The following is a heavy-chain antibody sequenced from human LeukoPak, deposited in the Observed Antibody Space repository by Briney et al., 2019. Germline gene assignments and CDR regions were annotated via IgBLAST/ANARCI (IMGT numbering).Heavy chain of an antibody. D-gene: IGHD6-6*01. V-gene: IGHV4-38-2*02. CDR2: IYHSGST. CDR1: GYSISSGYY. CDR3: ARVLSIAALQGAFDI. J-gene: IGHJ3*02. Sequence: PSETLSLTCTVSGYSISSGYYWGWIRQPPGKGLEWIGSIYHSGSTYYNPSLKSRVTISVDTSKNQFSLKLSSVTAADTAVYYCARVLSIAALQGAFDIWGQGTMVTVSS.